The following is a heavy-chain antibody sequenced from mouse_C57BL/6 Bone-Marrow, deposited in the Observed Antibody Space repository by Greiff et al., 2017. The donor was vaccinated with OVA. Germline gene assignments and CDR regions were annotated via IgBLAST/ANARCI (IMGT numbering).Heavy chain of an antibody. V-gene: IGHV14-2*01. Sequence: EVQRVESGAELVKPGASVKLSCTASGFNIKDYYMHWVKQRTEQGLEWIGRIDPEDGETQSAPKFQGKATITADTSSNTAYLHLSRLTSEDTAVYYCARDGYYVYYWGQGTTLTVSS. J-gene: IGHJ2*01. CDR2: IDPEDGET. CDR1: GFNIKDYY. CDR3: ARDGYYVYY. D-gene: IGHD2-3*01.